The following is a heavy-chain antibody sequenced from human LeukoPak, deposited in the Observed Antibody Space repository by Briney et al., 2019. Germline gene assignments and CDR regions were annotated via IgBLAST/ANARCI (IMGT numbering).Heavy chain of an antibody. CDR3: ARSRSGYDILTGFDY. CDR2: INAGNGNT. D-gene: IGHD3-9*01. J-gene: IGHJ4*02. V-gene: IGHV1-3*01. Sequence: ASVTVSCKASGYTFTSYAMHWVRQAPGQRLEWMGWINAGNGNTKYSQKFQGRVTITRDTSASTAYMELSSLRSEDTAVYYCARSRSGYDILTGFDYWGQGTLVTVSS. CDR1: GYTFTSYA.